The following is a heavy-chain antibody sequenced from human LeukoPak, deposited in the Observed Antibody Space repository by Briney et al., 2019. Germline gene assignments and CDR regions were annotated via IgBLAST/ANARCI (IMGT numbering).Heavy chain of an antibody. V-gene: IGHV3-23*01. D-gene: IGHD3-3*01. CDR1: GFTFSSYA. J-gene: IGHJ4*02. CDR3: AKESDFWSGYPIFFDY. Sequence: GGSLRLSCAASGFTFSSYAMSWVRQAPGKGLEWASAISCSGGSTYYAASVKGRFTISRDNSKNTLYLQMNSLRAEDTAVYYCAKESDFWSGYPIFFDYWGQGTLVTVSS. CDR2: ISCSGGST.